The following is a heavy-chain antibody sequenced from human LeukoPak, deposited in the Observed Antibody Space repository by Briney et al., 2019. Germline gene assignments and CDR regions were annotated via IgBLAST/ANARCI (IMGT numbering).Heavy chain of an antibody. Sequence: SETLSLTCTVSGGSISNYYWCWIRQPPGKGLEWIGYIYYRGSTNYNPSLKSRVTMSVDASKNQFSLKLSSVTAADTAVYYCASGSGWYFPTETWGQGTLVTVSS. J-gene: IGHJ5*02. D-gene: IGHD6-19*01. V-gene: IGHV4-59*08. CDR1: GGSISNYY. CDR3: ASGSGWYFPTET. CDR2: IYYRGST.